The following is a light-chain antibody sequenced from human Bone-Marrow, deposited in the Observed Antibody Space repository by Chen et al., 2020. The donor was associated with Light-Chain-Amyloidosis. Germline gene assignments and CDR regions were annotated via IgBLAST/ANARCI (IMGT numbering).Light chain of an antibody. J-gene: IGLJ1*01. Sequence: QSALTQPASVSGSPGQSIAISCTGTSSDVGGYNHVSWYQQHPGKAPKLMIYEVSNRPSRVSNRFSGSKSDNTASLTISGLQAEDEADYFCSSFSSSSTLFVFGTGTMVTVL. CDR3: SSFSSSSTLFV. CDR2: EVS. V-gene: IGLV2-14*01. CDR1: SSDVGGYNH.